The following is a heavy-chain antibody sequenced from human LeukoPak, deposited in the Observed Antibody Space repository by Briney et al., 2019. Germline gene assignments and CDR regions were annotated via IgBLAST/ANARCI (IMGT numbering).Heavy chain of an antibody. CDR3: AKGPPKLEYQLPLDY. V-gene: IGHV3-30*02. CDR1: GFTFSSYG. Sequence: PGGSLGLSCAASGFTFSSYGMHWVRQAPGKGLEWVAFIRYDGSNKYYADSVKGRFTISRDNSKNTLYLQMNSLRAEDTAVYYCAKGPPKLEYQLPLDYWGQGTLVTVSS. CDR2: IRYDGSNK. D-gene: IGHD2-2*01. J-gene: IGHJ4*02.